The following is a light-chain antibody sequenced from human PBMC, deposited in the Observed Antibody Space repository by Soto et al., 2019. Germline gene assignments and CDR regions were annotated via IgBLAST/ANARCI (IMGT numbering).Light chain of an antibody. CDR3: QHSYSNFPIT. J-gene: IGKJ5*01. Sequence: EMQVTQSPSYLSASVGGRVSISCRASQSISGYLNWYLQKPGKAPNLLIFDASSLQSGVPSRFSGRGSGAEYTLTISSLQPEDFATYFCQHSYSNFPITVGKGTRLEIK. CDR2: DAS. CDR1: QSISGY. V-gene: IGKV1-39*01.